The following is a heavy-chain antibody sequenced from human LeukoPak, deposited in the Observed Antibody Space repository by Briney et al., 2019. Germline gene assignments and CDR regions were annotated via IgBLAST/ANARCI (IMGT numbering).Heavy chain of an antibody. D-gene: IGHD3-3*01. V-gene: IGHV4-34*01. CDR1: GGSFIGYY. CDR2: INHSGGA. Sequence: SETLSLTCAVYGGSFIGYYWSWVRQPPGKGLEWLGEINHSGGANYNPSLKSRVTISADTSKSQFSLKLGSVTAADTAVYYCARVPLRFLEPFDYWGQGTLVTVSS. CDR3: ARVPLRFLEPFDY. J-gene: IGHJ4*02.